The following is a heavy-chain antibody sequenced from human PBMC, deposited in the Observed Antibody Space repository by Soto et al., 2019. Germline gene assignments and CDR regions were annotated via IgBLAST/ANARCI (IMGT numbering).Heavy chain of an antibody. D-gene: IGHD3-9*01. CDR2: IYHSGST. CDR1: GGSISSGGYS. Sequence: SETLSLTCAVSGGSISSGGYSWSWIRQPPGKGLEWIGYIYHSGSTYYNPSLKSRVTISVDRSKNQFSLKLSSVTAADTAVYYCARGRKGALYYDILTPLDYWGQGTLVTVSS. V-gene: IGHV4-30-2*01. CDR3: ARGRKGALYYDILTPLDY. J-gene: IGHJ4*02.